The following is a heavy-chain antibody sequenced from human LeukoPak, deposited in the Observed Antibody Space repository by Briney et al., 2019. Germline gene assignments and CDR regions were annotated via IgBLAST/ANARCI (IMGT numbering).Heavy chain of an antibody. J-gene: IGHJ4*02. CDR2: LDYSGST. D-gene: IGHD3-16*01. CDR1: GGSISSSSYY. CDR3: ARPQDYYEFDY. Sequence: PSETLSLTCTVSGGSISSSSYYWGVIRQPPGNGLEWIGSLDYSGSTYYNPSLQSRVTRSVDTSKNQFSLRLSSVTAADTAVYYCARPQDYYEFDYWGQGSLVTVSS. V-gene: IGHV4-39*01.